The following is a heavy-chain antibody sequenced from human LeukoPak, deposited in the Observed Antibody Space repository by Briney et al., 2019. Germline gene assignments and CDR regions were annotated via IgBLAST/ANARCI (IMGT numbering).Heavy chain of an antibody. CDR3: ARDYSSAWYYDF. CDR2: INPTGGGT. D-gene: IGHD6-19*01. CDR1: GYTFSAYY. Sequence: ASGKVSCKASGYTFSAYYIHWVRQAPGQGLEWVGFINPTGGGTNYAQKFQGRITMTTDTSISAAYMELNRLTSDDTAIYCCARDYSSAWYYDFWGQGTLVTVSS. V-gene: IGHV1-2*02. J-gene: IGHJ4*02.